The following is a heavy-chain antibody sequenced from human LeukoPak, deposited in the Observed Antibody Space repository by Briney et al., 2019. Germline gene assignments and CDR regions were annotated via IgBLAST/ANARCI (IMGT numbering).Heavy chain of an antibody. V-gene: IGHV1-18*01. CDR3: AREVGAVAGSNWFDP. D-gene: IGHD6-19*01. CDR1: GYTFTSYG. J-gene: IGHJ5*02. Sequence: ASVTVSCTASGYTFTSYGISWVRQAPGQGLEWMGWISAYNGNTNYAQKLQGRVTMTTDTSTSTAYMELRSLRSDDTAVYYSAREVGAVAGSNWFDPWGQGTLVTAST. CDR2: ISAYNGNT.